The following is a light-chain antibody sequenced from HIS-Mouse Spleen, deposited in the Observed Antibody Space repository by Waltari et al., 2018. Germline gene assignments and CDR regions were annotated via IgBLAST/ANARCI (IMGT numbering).Light chain of an antibody. CDR2: EDS. V-gene: IGLV3-25*03. CDR1: ALPKQY. CDR3: QSADSSGTWV. J-gene: IGLJ3*02. Sequence: SYELTQPPSVSVSPGQTARITCSGDALPKQYAYWYQQKPGQAPVLVIYEDSERPSGLPERFSGSSSGTTVTLTISGVQAEDEADYYCQSADSSGTWVFGGGTKLTVL.